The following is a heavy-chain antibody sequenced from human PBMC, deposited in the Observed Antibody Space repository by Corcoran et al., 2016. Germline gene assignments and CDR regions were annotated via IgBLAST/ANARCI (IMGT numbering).Heavy chain of an antibody. Sequence: EVQLVESGAEVKKPGATVRISCKVSGYTFTDYYMHWVQQAPGKGLEWMGLVDPEDGETIYAEKFQGRVTITADTSRDTAYMELSSLRSEDAAVYYCATDPPRGGFDPWGHGTLVTVSS. CDR2: VDPEDGET. CDR1: GYTFTDYY. CDR3: ATDPPRGGFDP. J-gene: IGHJ5*02. V-gene: IGHV1-69-2*01.